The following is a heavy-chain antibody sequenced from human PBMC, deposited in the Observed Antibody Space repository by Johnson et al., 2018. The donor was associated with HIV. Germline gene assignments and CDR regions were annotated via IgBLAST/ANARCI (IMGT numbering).Heavy chain of an antibody. CDR1: GIIFSHYG. CDR3: AKDIYSVSKIRGLIAPALENHGMDI. J-gene: IGHJ3*02. CDR2: ISYDGTKT. V-gene: IGHV3-30*18. D-gene: IGHD3-10*01. Sequence: VQLVESGGGVVQPGRSLRLSCAVSGIIFSHYGMHWVRQAPGKGLEWVALISYDGTKTYYVDSVKARFTISRDDARNTLYLQMNSLRVEDTALYYCAKDIYSVSKIRGLIAPALENHGMDIWGQGTMVTVSS.